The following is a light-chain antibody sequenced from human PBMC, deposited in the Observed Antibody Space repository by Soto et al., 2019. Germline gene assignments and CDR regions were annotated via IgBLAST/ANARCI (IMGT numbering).Light chain of an antibody. J-gene: IGKJ3*01. CDR3: QQSYSPPFT. CDR2: DAS. CDR1: QSINSY. V-gene: IGKV1-39*01. Sequence: DIEMTQSPSSLSASEGDRVTITCRASQSINSYLNWYQQRPGKAPQLLIFDASSLPTGVPSRFSGSGSETDFSLTITNLHPDDFATYFCQQSYSPPFTFGPGTTVDVK.